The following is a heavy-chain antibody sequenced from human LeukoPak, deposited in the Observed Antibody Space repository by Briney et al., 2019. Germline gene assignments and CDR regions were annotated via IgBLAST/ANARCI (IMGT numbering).Heavy chain of an antibody. CDR1: GGSISSGSHY. Sequence: SETLSLTCTVSGGSISSGSHYWSWIRQPAGKGLEWIGRIYTSGSTKYNPSLNSRVTISVDTSKNQFSLKLSSVTAADTAVYYCARGGYSYGLTYRYFDLWGRGTLVTVSS. CDR3: ARGGYSYGLTYRYFDL. V-gene: IGHV4-61*02. J-gene: IGHJ2*01. CDR2: IYTSGST. D-gene: IGHD5-18*01.